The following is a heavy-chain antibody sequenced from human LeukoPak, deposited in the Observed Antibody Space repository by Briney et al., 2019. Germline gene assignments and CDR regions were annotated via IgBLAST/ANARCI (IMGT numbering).Heavy chain of an antibody. D-gene: IGHD5-12*01. V-gene: IGHV4-61*02. J-gene: IGHJ4*02. Sequence: SETLSLTCTVSGGSISSGSYYWSWIRQPAGKGLEWIGRIYTSGSTNYNPSLKSRVTISVDTSKNQFSLKLSSVTAADTAVYYCARSGGYDMDYWGQGTLVTVSS. CDR2: IYTSGST. CDR1: GGSISSGSYY. CDR3: ARSGGYDMDY.